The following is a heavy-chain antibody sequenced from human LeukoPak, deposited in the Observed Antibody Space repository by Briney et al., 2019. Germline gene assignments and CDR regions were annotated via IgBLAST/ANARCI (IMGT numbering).Heavy chain of an antibody. J-gene: IGHJ4*02. Sequence: GSLRLSCAASGFTFSDYSLNWVRQAPGKGLEWVSSISTSGRYIYYVDAVKGRFTMSRDNAKNSLYLQMNSLRAEDTAVYYCARGHYDSSGQFDYWGQGTLVTVSS. CDR1: GFTFSDYS. CDR3: ARGHYDSSGQFDY. D-gene: IGHD3-22*01. V-gene: IGHV3-21*01. CDR2: ISTSGRYI.